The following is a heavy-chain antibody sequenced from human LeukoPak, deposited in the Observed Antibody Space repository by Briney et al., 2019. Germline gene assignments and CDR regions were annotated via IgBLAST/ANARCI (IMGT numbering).Heavy chain of an antibody. CDR3: ARADYYDSSGYWVFDY. J-gene: IGHJ4*02. CDR1: GGSISSYY. V-gene: IGHV4-59*08. D-gene: IGHD3-22*01. CDR2: IYYSGST. Sequence: PSETLSLTCTVSGGSISSYYWSWIRQPPGKGLEWIGYIYYSGSTNYNPSLKSRVTISVDTSKNQFSLKLSSVTAADTAVYYCARADYYDSSGYWVFDYWGQGTLVTVSS.